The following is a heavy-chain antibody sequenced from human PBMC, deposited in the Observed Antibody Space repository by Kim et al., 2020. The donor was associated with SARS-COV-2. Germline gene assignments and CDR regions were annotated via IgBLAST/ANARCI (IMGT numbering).Heavy chain of an antibody. V-gene: IGHV3-7*01. J-gene: IGHJ4*02. CDR3: SRSEDY. CDR2: QDGSQI. Sequence: QDGSQIYYVDSVKGRFTISRDNAKNSLYLQMNNLRAEDTAVYYCSRSEDYWGQGTLVTVSS.